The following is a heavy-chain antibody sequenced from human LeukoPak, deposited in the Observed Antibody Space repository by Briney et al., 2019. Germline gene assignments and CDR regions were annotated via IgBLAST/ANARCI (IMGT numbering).Heavy chain of an antibody. CDR2: ISSSSSYI. CDR1: GFTFSSYS. V-gene: IGHV3-21*01. D-gene: IGHD5-24*01. Sequence: GGSLRLSCAASGFTFSSYSMNWVRQAPGKGLEWVSSISSSSSYIYYADSVKGRFTISRDNAKNSLYLQMNSLRAEDTAVYYCARGSLCRDGYNSCYSDYWGQGTLVTVSS. J-gene: IGHJ4*02. CDR3: ARGSLCRDGYNSCYSDY.